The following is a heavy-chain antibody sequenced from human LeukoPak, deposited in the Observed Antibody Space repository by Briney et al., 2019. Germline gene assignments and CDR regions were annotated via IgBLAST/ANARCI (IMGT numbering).Heavy chain of an antibody. CDR2: IGISSGNT. D-gene: IGHD1-7*01. CDR1: GFTFSDYS. J-gene: IGHJ4*02. CDR3: ARDQNYAFDN. Sequence: GGSLRLSCAASGFTFSDYSMNWVRQAPGKGLEWISYIGISSGNTKYADSVKGRFTISGDNAKNSLYLQMNSLRVEDTAVYYCARDQNYAFDNWGQGTLVTVSS. V-gene: IGHV3-48*04.